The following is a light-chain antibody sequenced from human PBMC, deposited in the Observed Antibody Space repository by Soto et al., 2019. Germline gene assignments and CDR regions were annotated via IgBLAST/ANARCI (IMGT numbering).Light chain of an antibody. J-gene: IGLJ2*01. CDR3: AAWDDSLNGVV. CDR2: NNN. Sequence: QSALTQPPSASGTPGQRVTISCSGSSSNIGSKTVNWYQQVPGTAPKLLMYNNNQRPSGVPDRFSGSKSGTSASLAVSGLQSEDEADYYCAAWDDSLNGVVFGGGTKVTVL. V-gene: IGLV1-44*01. CDR1: SSNIGSKT.